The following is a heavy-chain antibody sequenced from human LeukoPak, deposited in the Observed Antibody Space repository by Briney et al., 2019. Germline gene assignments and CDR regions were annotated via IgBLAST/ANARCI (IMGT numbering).Heavy chain of an antibody. D-gene: IGHD6-19*01. J-gene: IGHJ6*02. CDR2: INGAGSST. V-gene: IGHV3-74*01. CDR3: ARDLAVGSYGMDV. Sequence: GGSLRLSCAASGFTFSNSWMHWVRQAPGEGLVRVSRINGAGSSTNYADSVKGRFTISRHNSKNTLYLQMNSLRAEDTAVYYCARDLAVGSYGMDVWGQGTTVAVSS. CDR1: GFTFSNSW.